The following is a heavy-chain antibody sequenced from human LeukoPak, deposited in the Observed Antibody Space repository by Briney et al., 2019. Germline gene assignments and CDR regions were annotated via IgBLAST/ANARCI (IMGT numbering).Heavy chain of an antibody. CDR1: GFTFSSYG. CDR3: ARGGSRYYNGMDV. Sequence: RGSLRLSCAASGFTFSSYGMHWVRQAPGKGLEWVAVIWYDGSNKYYADSVKGRFTISRDNSKNTLYLQMNSLRAEDTAVYYCARGGSRYYNGMDVWGQGTTVTVSS. CDR2: IWYDGSNK. D-gene: IGHD5-12*01. J-gene: IGHJ6*02. V-gene: IGHV3-33*01.